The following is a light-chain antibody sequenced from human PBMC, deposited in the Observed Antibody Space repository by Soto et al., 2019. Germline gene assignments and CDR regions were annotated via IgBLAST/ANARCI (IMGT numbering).Light chain of an antibody. CDR3: HQYNSWPPGT. V-gene: IGKV3D-15*01. Sequence: EIVLTQSPATLSLSPGERATLSCRASQSVSSYLAWYQQKPGQAPRLLIYAAANRATGIPARFSGSGSGTEFTLTISSLQSEDFALYYCHQYNSWPPGTFGQGTKVDIK. CDR2: AAA. J-gene: IGKJ2*01. CDR1: QSVSSY.